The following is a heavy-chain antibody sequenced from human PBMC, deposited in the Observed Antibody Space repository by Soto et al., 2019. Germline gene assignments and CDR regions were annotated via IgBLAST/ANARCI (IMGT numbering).Heavy chain of an antibody. Sequence: GSLRLSCAASGFTFSSYAMSWVRQAPGKGLEWVSAISGSGGSTYYADSVKGRFTISRDNSKNTLYLQMNSLRAEDTAVYYCAKDASYITMIVVVITFDAFDIWGQGTMVTVSS. V-gene: IGHV3-23*01. D-gene: IGHD3-22*01. CDR3: AKDASYITMIVVVITFDAFDI. CDR2: ISGSGGST. J-gene: IGHJ3*02. CDR1: GFTFSSYA.